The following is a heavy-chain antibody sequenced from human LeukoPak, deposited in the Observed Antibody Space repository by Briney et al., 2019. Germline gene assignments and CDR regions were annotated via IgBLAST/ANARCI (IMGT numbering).Heavy chain of an antibody. CDR3: AGALVGYCSSTSCYSIYYYYYGMDV. CDR2: IYYSGST. CDR1: GGSISSYY. J-gene: IGHJ6*04. D-gene: IGHD2-2*02. Sequence: SETLSLTCTVSGGSISSYYWSWIRQPPGKGLEWIGYIYYSGSTNYNPSLKGRVTISVDTSKSQFSLKLSSVTAADTAVYYCAGALVGYCSSTSCYSIYYYYYGMDVWGKGTTVTVSS. V-gene: IGHV4-59*01.